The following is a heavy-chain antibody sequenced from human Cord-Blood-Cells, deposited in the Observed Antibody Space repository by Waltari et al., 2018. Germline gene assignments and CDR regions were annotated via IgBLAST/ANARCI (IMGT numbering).Heavy chain of an antibody. CDR3: AREDYQLLPNYYYYMDV. CDR1: GGSISSYY. CDR2: IYTSGST. D-gene: IGHD2-2*01. V-gene: IGHV4-4*07. Sequence: QVQLQESGPGLVKPSETLSLTCTVPGGSISSYYWSWIRPPAGKGLEWIGRIYTSGSTNYNPSLKSRVTMSVDTSKNQFSLKLSSVTAADTAVYYCAREDYQLLPNYYYYMDVWGKGTTVTVSS. J-gene: IGHJ6*03.